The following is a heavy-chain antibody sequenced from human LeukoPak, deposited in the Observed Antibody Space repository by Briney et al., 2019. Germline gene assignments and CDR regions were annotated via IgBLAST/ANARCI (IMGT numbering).Heavy chain of an antibody. D-gene: IGHD1-26*01. Sequence: GGSLRLSCAASGFTFSTFAMIWVRQPPGKGLEWVSSISWNSGSIGYADSVKGRFSISRDNAKNSLYLQMNSLRAEDTAVYYCARAGGSYYYYYYVDVWGKGTTVTVSS. CDR3: ARAGGSYYYYYYVDV. J-gene: IGHJ6*03. CDR1: GFTFSTFA. CDR2: ISWNSGSI. V-gene: IGHV3-20*04.